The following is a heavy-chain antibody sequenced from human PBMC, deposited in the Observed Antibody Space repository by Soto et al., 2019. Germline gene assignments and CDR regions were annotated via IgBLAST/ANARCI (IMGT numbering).Heavy chain of an antibody. J-gene: IGHJ4*02. D-gene: IGHD1-20*01. V-gene: IGHV4-39*01. CDR1: GASVRSSHY. Sequence: PSCTLSLTCSVSGASVRSSHYWGWISQPPGKGLGWIGCVSYSCGPYYSRSFKSRITIFLDTSNIQFALRVRSVTATDTAVYFCARHYNTGAFFDYWGQGKLVTV. CDR2: VSYSCGP. CDR3: ARHYNTGAFFDY.